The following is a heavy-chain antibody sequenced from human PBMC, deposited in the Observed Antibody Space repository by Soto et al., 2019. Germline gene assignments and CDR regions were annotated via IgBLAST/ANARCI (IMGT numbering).Heavy chain of an antibody. V-gene: IGHV4-39*01. J-gene: IGHJ4*02. CDR2: IYYSGST. D-gene: IGHD5-12*01. CDR3: ARHRRDIVATKSYFDY. Sequence: SETLSLTCTVSGGSISSSSYYWGWIRQPPGEGLEWIGYIYYSGSTNYNPSLKSRVTISVDTSKNQFSLKLSSVTAADTAVYYCARHRRDIVATKSYFDYWGQGTLVTVSS. CDR1: GGSISSSSYY.